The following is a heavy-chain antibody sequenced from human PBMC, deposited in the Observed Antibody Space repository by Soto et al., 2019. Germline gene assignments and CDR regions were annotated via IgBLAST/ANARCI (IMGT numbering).Heavy chain of an antibody. CDR3: AKGTVVVPPAPYY. D-gene: IGHD2-2*01. CDR2: ICSGGST. V-gene: IGHV3-53*01. Sequence: GGSLRLSCAASGFTVSSNYMSWVRQAPGKGLEWVSVICSGGSTYYADSVKGRFTISRDNSKNTLYLQMNSLRAEDTAVYYCAKGTVVVPPAPYYWGQGTPVTVSS. CDR1: GFTVSSNY. J-gene: IGHJ4*02.